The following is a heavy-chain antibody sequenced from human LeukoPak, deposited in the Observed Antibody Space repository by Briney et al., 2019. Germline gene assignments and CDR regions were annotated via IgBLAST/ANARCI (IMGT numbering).Heavy chain of an antibody. CDR2: IIPIFGTA. D-gene: IGHD3-22*01. CDR3: ARGTAYYYDSSGYTHFDY. V-gene: IGHV1-69*06. CDR1: GGTFSSYA. J-gene: IGHJ4*02. Sequence: SVKVSCKASGGTFSSYAISWVRQAPGQGLEWMGGIIPIFGTANYAQKFQGRVTITADKSTSTAYMELSSLRSEDTAVYYCARGTAYYYDSSGYTHFDYWGQGTLVTVSS.